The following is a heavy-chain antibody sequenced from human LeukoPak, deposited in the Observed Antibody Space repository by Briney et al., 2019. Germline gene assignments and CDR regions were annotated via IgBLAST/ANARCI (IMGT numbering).Heavy chain of an antibody. CDR3: ARHSLPRAFDI. CDR2: IYYSGST. V-gene: IGHV4-39*01. J-gene: IGHJ3*02. CDR1: GGSISSSSYY. Sequence: PWGTLALTCTVSGGSISSSSYYWGWIRQPPGKGLEWIGSIYYSGSTYYNPSLKSRVTISVDTSKNQFSLKLSSVTAADTAVYYCARHSLPRAFDIWGQGTMVTVSS.